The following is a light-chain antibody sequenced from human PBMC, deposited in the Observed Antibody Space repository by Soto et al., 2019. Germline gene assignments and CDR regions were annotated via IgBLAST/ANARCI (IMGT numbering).Light chain of an antibody. CDR2: DVS. CDR1: SSDIGSYNY. V-gene: IGLV2-14*03. CDR3: SSYGASSTL. Sequence: QSALTQPASLSGSPGQSITISCTETSSDIGSYNYVSWYQQHPGKAPKLMIFDVSYRPSGISDRFSGSKSGNTASLTISGLQPEDEADYYCSSYGASSTLFGGGTKLTVL. J-gene: IGLJ2*01.